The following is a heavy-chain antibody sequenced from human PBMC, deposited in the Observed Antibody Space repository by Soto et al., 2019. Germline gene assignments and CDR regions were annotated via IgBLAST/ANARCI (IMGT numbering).Heavy chain of an antibody. CDR2: IWYDGSNK. CDR3: ARDRGGSYYFDC. CDR1: GFTFSSYG. J-gene: IGHJ4*02. V-gene: IGHV3-33*01. Sequence: QVQLVESGGGVVQPGRSLRLSCAASGFTFSSYGMHWVRQAPGKGLEWVAVIWYDGSNKYYADSVKGRFTISRDNSKNTLYLQMNSRRAEDTAVYYCARDRGGSYYFDCWGQGTLVTVSS. D-gene: IGHD1-26*01.